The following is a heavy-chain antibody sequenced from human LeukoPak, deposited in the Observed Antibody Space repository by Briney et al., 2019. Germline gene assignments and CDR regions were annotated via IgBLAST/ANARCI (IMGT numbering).Heavy chain of an antibody. CDR2: IYYSGST. CDR1: GGSISSSSYY. D-gene: IGHD5-18*01. V-gene: IGHV4-30-4*01. CDR3: ARDGTFGGAMGVYAFDI. Sequence: SETLSLTCTVSGGSISSSSYYWSWIRQPPGKGLEWIGYIYYSGSTYYNPSLKSRVTISVDTSKNQFSLKLSSVTAADTAVYYCARDGTFGGAMGVYAFDIWGQGTMVTVSS. J-gene: IGHJ3*02.